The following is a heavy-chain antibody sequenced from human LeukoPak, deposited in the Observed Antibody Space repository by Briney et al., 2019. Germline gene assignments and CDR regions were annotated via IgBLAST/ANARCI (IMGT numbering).Heavy chain of an antibody. CDR2: LYHPDST. Sequence: PSETLSLTCTVSGGSISSSSYYWGWIRQPPGKGLEWIESLYHPDSTYYNPSLKSRVTMSVDTSRNQFSLRLSFVTAADTAVYYCARQYDSYFYYYLDLWGTGTTVTVSS. CDR3: ARQYDSYFYYYLDL. J-gene: IGHJ6*03. CDR1: GGSISSSSYY. V-gene: IGHV4-39*01.